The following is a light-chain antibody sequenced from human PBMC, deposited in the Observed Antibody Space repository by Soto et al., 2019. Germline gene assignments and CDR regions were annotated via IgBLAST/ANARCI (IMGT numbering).Light chain of an antibody. CDR3: EAWDGSRNAVL. Sequence: QSVLTQPPSASGTPGQRVTISCSGSSSNIGTNTVNWYQHLPGSAPKFLIYSNDQRPSGVPARFSGSKSGTSASLAISGLQPDDEADYYCEAWDGSRNAVLFGGGTKLTVL. V-gene: IGLV1-44*01. CDR2: SND. CDR1: SSNIGTNT. J-gene: IGLJ2*01.